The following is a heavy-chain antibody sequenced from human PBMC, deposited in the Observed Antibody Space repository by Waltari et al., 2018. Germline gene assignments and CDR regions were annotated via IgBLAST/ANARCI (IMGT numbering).Heavy chain of an antibody. Sequence: QVQLQESGPGLVKPAETLSLTCAVSGYSISSGYYWGWIRQPPGKGLEWIGSIYHSGSTYYNPSRKSRVTISVDTSKNQFSLKLSSVTAADTAVYYCARDGGAGYGDYFDYWGQGTLVTVSS. CDR1: GYSISSGYY. CDR3: ARDGGAGYGDYFDY. V-gene: IGHV4-38-2*02. CDR2: IYHSGST. J-gene: IGHJ4*02. D-gene: IGHD4-17*01.